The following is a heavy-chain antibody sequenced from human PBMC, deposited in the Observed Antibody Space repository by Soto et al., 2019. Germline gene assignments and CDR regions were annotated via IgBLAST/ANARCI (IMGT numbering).Heavy chain of an antibody. CDR3: TSDSKPSSFLTGLQRQK. CDR2: IKIKTDGGTK. J-gene: IGHJ4*02. V-gene: IGHV3-15*01. Sequence: GGSLRLSCAASGFTFSNAWMSWVRQAAGKGLEWVGRIKIKTDGGTKDYAAPVKGRFTISRDDSKDTLYLQMNSLKTEDTAVYYCTSDSKPSSFLTGLQRQKWGQGTLVTVSS. D-gene: IGHD2-15*01. CDR1: GFTFSNAW.